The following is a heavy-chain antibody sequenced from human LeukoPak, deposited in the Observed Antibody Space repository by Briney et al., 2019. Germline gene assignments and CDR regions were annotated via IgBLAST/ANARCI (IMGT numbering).Heavy chain of an antibody. D-gene: IGHD3-10*01. CDR2: IYHSGST. CDR1: GYSISSGYY. Sequence: NPSETLSLTCTVSGYSISSGYYWGWIRQPPGKGLEWIGSIYHSGSTYYNPSLKSRVTISVDTSKNQFSLKLSSVTAADTAVYYCARIGQLLWFGELFGWFDPWGQGTLVTVSS. J-gene: IGHJ5*02. V-gene: IGHV4-38-2*02. CDR3: ARIGQLLWFGELFGWFDP.